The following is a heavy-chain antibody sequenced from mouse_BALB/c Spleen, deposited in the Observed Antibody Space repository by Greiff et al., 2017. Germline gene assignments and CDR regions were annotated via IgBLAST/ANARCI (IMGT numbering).Heavy chain of an antibody. D-gene: IGHD1-1*01. V-gene: IGHV1-15*01. CDR2: IDPETGGT. Sequence: VHLVESGAELVRPGASVTLSCKASGYTFTDYEMHWVKQTPVHGLEWIGAIDPETGGTAYNQKFKGKATLTADKSSSTAYMELRSLTSEDSAVYYCTRYGSTLFAYWGQGTLVTVSA. CDR3: TRYGSTLFAY. CDR1: GYTFTDYE. J-gene: IGHJ3*01.